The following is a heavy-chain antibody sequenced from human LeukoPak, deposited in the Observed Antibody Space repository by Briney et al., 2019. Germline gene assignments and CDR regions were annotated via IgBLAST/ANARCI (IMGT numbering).Heavy chain of an antibody. V-gene: IGHV1-69*05. CDR3: ASEVYYYDSSRMAEYFQH. Sequence: SVKVSCKASGETFSSYAISWVRQAPGQGLEWMGRIIPIFGTANYAQKFQGRVTITTDESTSTAYMELSSLRSEDTAVYYCASEVYYYDSSRMAEYFQHWGQGTLVTVSS. CDR1: GETFSSYA. D-gene: IGHD3-22*01. J-gene: IGHJ1*01. CDR2: IIPIFGTA.